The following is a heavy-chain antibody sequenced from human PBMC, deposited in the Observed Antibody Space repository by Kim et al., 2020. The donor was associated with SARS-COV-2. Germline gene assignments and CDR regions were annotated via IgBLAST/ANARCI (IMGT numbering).Heavy chain of an antibody. CDR1: GGSISSSSYY. V-gene: IGHV4-39*01. J-gene: IGHJ2*01. CDR2: IYYSGST. CDR3: AGRSSTSCYAGGCWYFDL. Sequence: SETLSLTCTVSGGSISSSSYYWGWIRQPPGKGLEWIGSIYYSGSTYYNPSLKSRVTISVDTSKNQFSLKLSSVTAADTAVYYCAGRSSTSCYAGGCWYFDLWGRGTLVTVSS. D-gene: IGHD2-2*01.